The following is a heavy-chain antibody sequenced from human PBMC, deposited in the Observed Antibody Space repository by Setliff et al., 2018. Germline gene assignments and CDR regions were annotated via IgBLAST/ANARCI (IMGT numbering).Heavy chain of an antibody. J-gene: IGHJ6*02. D-gene: IGHD2-21*02. CDR3: ARNWVTAQHYYYGMDV. Sequence: GGSLRLSCVASGFTFSNYGMHWVRQAPGKGLELVALIWNDGSSKFYGDSVKGRFTISRDNSKNTLYLQMDSLRAEDTAVYYCARNWVTAQHYYYGMDVWGQGTTVTVSS. CDR2: IWNDGSSK. V-gene: IGHV3-33*01. CDR1: GFTFSNYG.